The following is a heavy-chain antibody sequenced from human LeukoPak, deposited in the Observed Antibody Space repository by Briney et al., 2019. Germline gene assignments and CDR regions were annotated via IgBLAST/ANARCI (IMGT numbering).Heavy chain of an antibody. V-gene: IGHV3-7*01. Sequence: PGGSLRLSCAASGFTFSSYWMSWVRQAPGKGLEWVANIKQDGSEKYYVDSVKGRFTISRDNAKNSLYLQMNGLRAEDTAVYYCAKAPAMAYFDYWGQGTLVTVSS. D-gene: IGHD5-24*01. CDR2: IKQDGSEK. J-gene: IGHJ4*02. CDR1: GFTFSSYW. CDR3: AKAPAMAYFDY.